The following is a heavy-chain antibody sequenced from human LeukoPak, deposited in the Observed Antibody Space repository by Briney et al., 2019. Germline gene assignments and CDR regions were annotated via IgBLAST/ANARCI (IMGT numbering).Heavy chain of an antibody. CDR2: IYFKGNT. J-gene: IGHJ4*02. CDR3: ARSPVAAARQIDY. CDR1: GGSISSTGDY. D-gene: IGHD6-13*01. V-gene: IGHV4-39*07. Sequence: PSETLSLTCTVSGGSISSTGDYWGWIRQPPGQGLEWIGSIYFKGNTYFNPSLKSRVTMSVDTSKNHFSLKLSSVTAADTAVYYCARSPVAAARQIDYWGQGTPVTVSS.